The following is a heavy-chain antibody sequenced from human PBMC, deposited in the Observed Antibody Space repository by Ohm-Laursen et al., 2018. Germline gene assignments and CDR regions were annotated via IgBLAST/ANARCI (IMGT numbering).Heavy chain of an antibody. J-gene: IGHJ4*02. D-gene: IGHD3-10*01. V-gene: IGHV3-11*01. CDR2: ISDSGSTI. CDR3: ARESRIYYYGSGSYYSD. CDR1: GFTFSAYY. Sequence: SLRLSCSASGFTFSAYYMTWIRQAPGKGLECVSYISDSGSTIYYADSVKGRFTISRDNAKNSLYLQMNSLRAEDTAVYYRARESRIYYYGSGSYYSDWGQGTLVTVSS.